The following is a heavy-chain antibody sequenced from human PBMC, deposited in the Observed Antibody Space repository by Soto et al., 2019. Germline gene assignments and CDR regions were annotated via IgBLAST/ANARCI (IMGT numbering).Heavy chain of an antibody. CDR1: GFTFSSYS. CDR2: ISSSSSTI. V-gene: IGHV3-48*02. D-gene: IGHD3-10*01. J-gene: IGHJ4*02. CDR3: ARDQIPYCGSGVTDY. Sequence: EVQLVESGGGLVQPGGSLRLSCAASGFTFSSYSMNWVRQAPGKGLEWVSYISSSSSTIYYADSVKGRFTISRDNAKNSLYLQMNSLRDEDTAVYYCARDQIPYCGSGVTDYWGQGTLVTVSS.